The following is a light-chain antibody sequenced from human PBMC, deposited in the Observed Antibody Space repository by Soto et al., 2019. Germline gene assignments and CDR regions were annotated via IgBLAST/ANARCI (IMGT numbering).Light chain of an antibody. CDR1: TGHSSYA. Sequence: QSVLTQSPSASASLGASVKLTCTLSTGHSSYAIAWHQQQPEKGPRYLMKLNSDGSHSKGDGIPDRFSGSRSGAERYLTISSLQSEDEADYYCQTWDTGIVVFGGGTKVTVL. CDR2: LNSDGSH. V-gene: IGLV4-69*01. J-gene: IGLJ2*01. CDR3: QTWDTGIVV.